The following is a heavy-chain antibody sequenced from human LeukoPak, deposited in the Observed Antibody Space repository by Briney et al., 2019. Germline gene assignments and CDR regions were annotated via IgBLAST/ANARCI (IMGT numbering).Heavy chain of an antibody. Sequence: GGSLRLSCAASGFTFGSYSMNWVRQAPGKGLEWVSSVSSSSSYIYYADSVKGRFTISRDNAKNSLYLQMNSLRAEDTAVYYCARYGDAFDIWGQGTMVTVSS. D-gene: IGHD3-10*01. CDR3: ARYGDAFDI. CDR1: GFTFGSYS. J-gene: IGHJ3*02. V-gene: IGHV3-21*01. CDR2: VSSSSSYI.